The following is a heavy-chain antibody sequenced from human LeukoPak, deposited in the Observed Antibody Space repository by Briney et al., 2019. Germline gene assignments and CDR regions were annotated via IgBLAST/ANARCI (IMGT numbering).Heavy chain of an antibody. Sequence: SGTLSLTCTVSGGSISSSSYYWGWIRQPPGKGLEWIGSIYYSGSTYYNPSLKSRVTISVDTSKNQFSLKLSSVTAADTAVYYCLRSTRNNWFDPWGQGTLVTVSS. CDR2: IYYSGST. V-gene: IGHV4-39*07. CDR3: LRSTRNNWFDP. CDR1: GGSISSSSYY. J-gene: IGHJ5*02. D-gene: IGHD2-2*01.